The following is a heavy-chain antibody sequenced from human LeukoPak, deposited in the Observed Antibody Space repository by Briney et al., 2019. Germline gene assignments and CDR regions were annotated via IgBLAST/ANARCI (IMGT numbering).Heavy chain of an antibody. J-gene: IGHJ4*02. Sequence: PGGSLSLSCAASGFTVSSNYMSWVRQAPGKGLEWVSVIYSGGSTNYADSVKGRFTISRDNSKNTLYLQMNSLRVEDTAVYYCARRLGSYSDYWGQGTLVTVSS. CDR3: ARRLGSYSDY. V-gene: IGHV3-66*01. CDR2: IYSGGST. D-gene: IGHD1-26*01. CDR1: GFTVSSNY.